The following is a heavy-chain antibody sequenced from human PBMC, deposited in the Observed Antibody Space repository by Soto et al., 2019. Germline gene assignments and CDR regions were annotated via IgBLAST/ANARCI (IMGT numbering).Heavy chain of an antibody. CDR3: AKNGQPPYYYYGMDV. Sequence: VASVKVSCKASGYTFNRYGISWVRQAPGQGLEWMGWISGYNGDTNYAQKFQGRVTMTIDTFTSTVYMEMRSLTSDDTAVYYCAKNGQPPYYYYGMDVWG. CDR2: ISGYNGDT. J-gene: IGHJ6*02. D-gene: IGHD2-8*01. CDR1: GYTFNRYG. V-gene: IGHV1-18*01.